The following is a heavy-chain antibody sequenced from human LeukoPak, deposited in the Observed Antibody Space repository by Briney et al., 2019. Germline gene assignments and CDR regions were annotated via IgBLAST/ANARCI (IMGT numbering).Heavy chain of an antibody. J-gene: IGHJ3*02. D-gene: IGHD4-17*01. Sequence: GGSLRLSCAASGFTFSSYAMSWVRQSPGKGLEWVSAIRGSGGGTFYADSVKGRFTISRDNSKNTLYLQMNGLRAEDTAVYYCARDPNGDYIGAFDMWGRGTLVTVSS. CDR1: GFTFSSYA. CDR2: IRGSGGGT. CDR3: ARDPNGDYIGAFDM. V-gene: IGHV3-23*01.